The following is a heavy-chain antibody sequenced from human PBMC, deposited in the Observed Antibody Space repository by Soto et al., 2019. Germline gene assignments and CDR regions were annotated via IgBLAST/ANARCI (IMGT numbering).Heavy chain of an antibody. Sequence: SVKVSCKASGGTFSSYAISWVRQAPGQGLEWMGGIIPIFGTANYAQKFQGRVTITADESTSTAYMELSSLRSEDTAVYYCARGFGYYDSSGYHWFDPWGQGTLVTVSS. CDR1: GGTFSSYA. D-gene: IGHD3-22*01. CDR2: IIPIFGTA. V-gene: IGHV1-69*13. CDR3: ARGFGYYDSSGYHWFDP. J-gene: IGHJ5*02.